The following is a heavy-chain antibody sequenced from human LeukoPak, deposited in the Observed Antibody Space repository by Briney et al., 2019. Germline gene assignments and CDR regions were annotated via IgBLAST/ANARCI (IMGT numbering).Heavy chain of an antibody. CDR2: IYYSGST. V-gene: IGHV4-59*01. CDR3: ARHGGYDYVWGSYRPNDY. CDR1: GGSISSYY. J-gene: IGHJ4*02. D-gene: IGHD3-16*02. Sequence: SETLSLTCTVSGGSISSYYWSWIRQPPGKGLEWIGYIYYSGSTNYNPSLKSRVTISVDTSKNQFSLKLSSVTAADTAVYYCARHGGYDYVWGSYRPNDYWGQGTLVTVSS.